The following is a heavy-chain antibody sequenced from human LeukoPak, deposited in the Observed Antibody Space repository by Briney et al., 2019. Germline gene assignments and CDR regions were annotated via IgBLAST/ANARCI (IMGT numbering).Heavy chain of an antibody. CDR1: GGSFSGYY. CDR2: INHSGST. J-gene: IGHJ4*02. Sequence: SETLSLTCAVYGGSFSGYYWSWIRQPPGKGLEWIGEINHSGSTNYNPSLKSRVTISVDTSKNQFSLKLSSVTAADTAVYYCARGILGLIAAASDYWGQGTLVTVSS. D-gene: IGHD6-13*01. V-gene: IGHV4-34*01. CDR3: ARGILGLIAAASDY.